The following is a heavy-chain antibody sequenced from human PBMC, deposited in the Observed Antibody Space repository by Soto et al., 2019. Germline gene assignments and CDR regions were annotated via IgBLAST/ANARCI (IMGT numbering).Heavy chain of an antibody. CDR1: GFTFSIYA. J-gene: IGHJ4*02. CDR2: ITGSGGGT. V-gene: IGHV3-23*01. CDR3: GREIRVAGRRNYFDY. Sequence: GGSLRLSCEASGFTFSIYAMTWVRQAPGKGLEWVSYITGSGGGTYYADSVKGRFTSSRDNSKNTLFLQMNSLRAEDTAVYYCGREIRVAGRRNYFDYWGQGALVTVSS. D-gene: IGHD6-19*01.